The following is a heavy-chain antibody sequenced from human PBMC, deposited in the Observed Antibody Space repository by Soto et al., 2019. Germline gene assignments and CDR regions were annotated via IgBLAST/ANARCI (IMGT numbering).Heavy chain of an antibody. J-gene: IGHJ6*02. CDR3: ARHKAELAANYYGMDV. Sequence: PXDSLKISCKGSGYSFTSYWISLVRQMPGKGLEWMGRIDPSDSYTNYSPSFQGHVTISADKSISTAYLQWSSLKASDTATYYCARHKAELAANYYGMDVWGQGTTVTVSS. CDR2: IDPSDSYT. V-gene: IGHV5-10-1*01. CDR1: GYSFTSYW. D-gene: IGHD1-1*01.